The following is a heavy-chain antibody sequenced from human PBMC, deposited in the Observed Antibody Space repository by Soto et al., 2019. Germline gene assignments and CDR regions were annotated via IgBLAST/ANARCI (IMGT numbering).Heavy chain of an antibody. V-gene: IGHV1-18*01. CDR1: GYTFTSYG. D-gene: IGHD4-4*01. J-gene: IGHJ5*02. Sequence: GASVKVSCKASGYTFTSYGISWVRQAPGQGLEWMGWISAYNGNTNYAQKLQGRVTMTTDTSTSTAYMELRSLRSDDTAVYYCARVATTGGMTTDNNWFDPWGQGTLVTVSS. CDR3: ARVATTGGMTTDNNWFDP. CDR2: ISAYNGNT.